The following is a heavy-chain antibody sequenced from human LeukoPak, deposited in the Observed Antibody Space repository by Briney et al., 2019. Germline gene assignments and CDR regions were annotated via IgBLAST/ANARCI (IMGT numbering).Heavy chain of an antibody. Sequence: PGRSLRLSCAASGFTFSSYAMSWVRQAPGKGLEWASAISGSGGSTYYADSVKGRFTISRDNSKNTLYLQMNSLRAEDTAVYYCAKDRGAGTSYYYYMDVWGKGTTVTVSS. CDR1: GFTFSSYA. J-gene: IGHJ6*03. CDR2: ISGSGGST. D-gene: IGHD6-13*01. CDR3: AKDRGAGTSYYYYMDV. V-gene: IGHV3-23*01.